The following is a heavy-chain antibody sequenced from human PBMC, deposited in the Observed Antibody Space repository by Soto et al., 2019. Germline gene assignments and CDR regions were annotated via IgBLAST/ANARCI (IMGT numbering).Heavy chain of an antibody. CDR3: AVAAVREIMAQESSGMAV. CDR2: IMPTVDSA. D-gene: IGHD3-10*01. Sequence: QVQLVQSGAEVKTPGSSVKVSCKASGGTLSDYAISWVRQAPGQGLEWMGGIMPTVDSANYAQNFQGRLTISAVESTSTANLELSSLRSDDTAVYYCAVAAVREIMAQESSGMAVWGQGTTVIVSS. J-gene: IGHJ6*02. V-gene: IGHV1-69*01. CDR1: GGTLSDYA.